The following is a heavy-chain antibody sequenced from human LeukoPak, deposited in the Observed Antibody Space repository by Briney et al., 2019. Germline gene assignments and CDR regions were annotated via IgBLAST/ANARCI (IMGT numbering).Heavy chain of an antibody. CDR3: AREGVYYDSSGSDPFDY. J-gene: IGHJ4*02. CDR2: ISSSGDTI. D-gene: IGHD3-22*01. V-gene: IGHV3-11*01. Sequence: KPGGSLRLSCAASGFIFSDYYMSWIRQAPGKGLEWVSYISSSGDTIYYADSVKGRFTVSRDNAKNSLYLQMNSLRADDTAVYYCAREGVYYDSSGSDPFDYRGQGTLVTVSS. CDR1: GFIFSDYY.